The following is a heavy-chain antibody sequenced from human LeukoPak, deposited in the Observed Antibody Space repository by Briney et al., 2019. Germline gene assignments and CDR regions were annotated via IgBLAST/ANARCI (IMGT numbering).Heavy chain of an antibody. CDR2: VSGNGLSK. CDR1: GFTFSNHP. CDR3: AKGNGDFLDY. V-gene: IGHV3-23*01. D-gene: IGHD1-1*01. J-gene: IGHJ4*02. Sequence: GGSLRLSCAVSGFTFSNHPMTWVRQAPGKGLEWVAGVSGNGLSKYYADSMKGRFTVSRDNAKNTVYLQMNSLRADDTDVYYCAKGNGDFLDYWGQGTLVTVSS.